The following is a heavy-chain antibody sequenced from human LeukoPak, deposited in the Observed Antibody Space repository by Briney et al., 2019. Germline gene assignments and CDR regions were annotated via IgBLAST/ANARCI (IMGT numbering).Heavy chain of an antibody. D-gene: IGHD3-10*01. J-gene: IGHJ4*02. V-gene: IGHV3-30*02. Sequence: GGSLRLSCAASGFTFSSYGMHWVRQAPGKGLEGVAFIRYDGSNKYYADSVKGRFTISRDNSKNTLYLQMNSLRAEDTAVYYCAKVPVADYYGSGSYFDYWGQGTLVTVSS. CDR3: AKVPVADYYGSGSYFDY. CDR2: IRYDGSNK. CDR1: GFTFSSYG.